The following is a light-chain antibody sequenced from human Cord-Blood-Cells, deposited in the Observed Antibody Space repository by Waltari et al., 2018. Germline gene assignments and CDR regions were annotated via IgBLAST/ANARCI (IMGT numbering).Light chain of an antibody. CDR1: QSISSW. J-gene: IGKJ2*01. CDR3: QQYNSDSNT. V-gene: IGKV1-5*01. CDR2: AAS. Sequence: DIQMNQSPSTLSSAVGDRVIITCRASQSISSWFGWYQQKPGKAPKLLIYAASSLESGVPSRFSGSGSGTEFTLTISSLQPDDFATYYCQQYNSDSNTFGHGTKLEIK.